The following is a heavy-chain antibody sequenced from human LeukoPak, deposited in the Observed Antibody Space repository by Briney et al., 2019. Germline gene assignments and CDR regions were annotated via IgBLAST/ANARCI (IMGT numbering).Heavy chain of an antibody. J-gene: IGHJ3*02. CDR2: FDPEDGET. D-gene: IGHD6-13*01. CDR1: GYTLTELS. CDR3: AIERYSSSWDAFDI. Sequence: ASVKVSCKVSGYTLTELSMHWVRQAPGKGLEWMGGFDPEDGETIYAQKFQGRVTMTTDTSTSTAYMELRSLRSDDTAVYYCAIERYSSSWDAFDIWGQGTMVTVSS. V-gene: IGHV1-24*01.